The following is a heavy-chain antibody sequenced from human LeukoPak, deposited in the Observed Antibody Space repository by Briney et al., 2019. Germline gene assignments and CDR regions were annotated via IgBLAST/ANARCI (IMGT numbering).Heavy chain of an antibody. CDR3: AKDRCSNGIGCYYYYMDV. D-gene: IGHD2-8*01. CDR2: IFYDGTIQ. V-gene: IGHV3-30*18. CDR1: GFTFTHYA. Sequence: GGSLRLSCAASGFTFTHYAMHWVRQTPGKGLEWVAVIFYDGTIQYYSDSVKGRFSISRDSSKNILYLQLNSLRAEDTAVYYCAKDRCSNGIGCYYYYMDVWGKGTTVTISS. J-gene: IGHJ6*03.